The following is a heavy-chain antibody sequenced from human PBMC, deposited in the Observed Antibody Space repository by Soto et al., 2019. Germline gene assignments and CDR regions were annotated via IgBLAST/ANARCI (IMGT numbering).Heavy chain of an antibody. CDR2: IYYSGST. V-gene: IGHV4-59*01. D-gene: IGHD3-16*01. CDR3: ARGDYEGELDY. CDR1: GGSISSYC. J-gene: IGHJ4*02. Sequence: QVQLQESGPGLLKPSEPLSLTCTVSGGSISSYCWCWIRRAPGKGLEWIGHIYYSGSTNYNPALKRRVSTAVDTTKNQFFLKLSNGTAADLAAYYCARGDYEGELDYWGQGTLVTVSS.